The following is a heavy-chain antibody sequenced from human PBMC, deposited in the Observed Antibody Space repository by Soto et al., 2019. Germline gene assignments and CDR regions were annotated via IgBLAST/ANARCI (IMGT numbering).Heavy chain of an antibody. CDR2: ISGSGGST. V-gene: IGHV3-23*01. J-gene: IGHJ6*02. D-gene: IGHD3-22*01. CDR1: GFTFSSYA. CDR3: AKGLAAIEPGVYYYGMDV. Sequence: GGSLRLSCAASGFTFSSYAMSWVRQAPGKGLEWVSAISGSGGSTYYADSVKGRFTISRDNSKNTLYLQMNSLRAEDTAVYYCAKGLAAIEPGVYYYGMDVWGQGTTVTVSS.